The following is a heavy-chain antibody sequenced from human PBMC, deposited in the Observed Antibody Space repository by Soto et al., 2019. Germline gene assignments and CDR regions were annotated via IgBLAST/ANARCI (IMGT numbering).Heavy chain of an antibody. V-gene: IGHV3-33*01. CDR3: ARGGAYCSSTSCYGHFDY. CDR2: IWYDGSNK. J-gene: IGHJ4*02. D-gene: IGHD2-2*01. CDR1: GFTFSSYS. Sequence: QVQLVESGGGVVQPGRSLRLSCAASGFTFSSYSMHWVRQAPGKGLEWVAVIWYDGSNKYYADSVKGRFTISRDNSKNTLYLQMNSLRAEDTAVYYCARGGAYCSSTSCYGHFDYWGQGTLVTVSS.